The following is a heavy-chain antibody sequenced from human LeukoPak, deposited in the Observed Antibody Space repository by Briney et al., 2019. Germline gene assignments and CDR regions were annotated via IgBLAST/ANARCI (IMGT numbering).Heavy chain of an antibody. J-gene: IGHJ3*02. CDR1: GFTFSDYY. CDR3: ARVATVTRNGAFDI. V-gene: IGHV3-11*04. D-gene: IGHD4-11*01. CDR2: ISSSGSTI. Sequence: PGGSRRLSCAASGFTFSDYYMSWIRQAPGKGLEWVSYISSSGSTIYYADSVKGRFTISRDNAKNSLYLQMNSLRAEDTAVYYCARVATVTRNGAFDIWGQGTMVTVSS.